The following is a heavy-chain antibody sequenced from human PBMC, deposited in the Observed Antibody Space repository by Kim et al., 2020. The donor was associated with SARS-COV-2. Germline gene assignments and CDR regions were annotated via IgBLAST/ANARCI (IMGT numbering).Heavy chain of an antibody. D-gene: IGHD1-7*01. CDR2: ISYDRSNK. V-gene: IGHV3-30*18. CDR3: AKDESAGITGTRDYYYYYGMDV. CDR1: GFTFRSYG. Sequence: GGSLRHSCAASGFTFRSYGMHWVRQAPGKGLEWVAVISYDRSNKYYVDSMKGRFTISRDNSKNTLYLQMNSLRAEDTAVYYCAKDESAGITGTRDYYYYYGMDVWGQGTTVTVSS. J-gene: IGHJ6*02.